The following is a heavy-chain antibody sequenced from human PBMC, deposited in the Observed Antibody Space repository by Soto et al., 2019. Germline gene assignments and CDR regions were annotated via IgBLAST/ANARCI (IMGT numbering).Heavy chain of an antibody. CDR2: IIPIFGTA. D-gene: IGHD5-18*01. CDR3: AAVSGIQLWSHHKGWFDP. J-gene: IGHJ5*02. Sequence: QVQLVQSGAEVKKPGSSVKVSCKASGGTFSSYAISWVRQAPGQGLEWMGGIIPIFGTANYAQKYQGRVTITADESTSTAYMELSSLRSEDTAVYYCAAVSGIQLWSHHKGWFDPWGQGTLVTVSS. V-gene: IGHV1-69*01. CDR1: GGTFSSYA.